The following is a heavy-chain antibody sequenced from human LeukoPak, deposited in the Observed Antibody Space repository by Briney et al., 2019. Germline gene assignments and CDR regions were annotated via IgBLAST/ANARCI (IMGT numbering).Heavy chain of an antibody. CDR2: ISRSGATI. J-gene: IGHJ4*02. Sequence: GGSLRLSCAASGFTFSNYGMNWVRQAPGKGPEWLSYISRSGATIYYAASVKVRLTISRDNDKNSLYLQMSSMGADDTAIYYCSGDRGGGDIYFDYWGQGTLVTVSS. CDR1: GFTFSNYG. D-gene: IGHD2-21*02. CDR3: SGDRGGGDIYFDY. V-gene: IGHV3-48*03.